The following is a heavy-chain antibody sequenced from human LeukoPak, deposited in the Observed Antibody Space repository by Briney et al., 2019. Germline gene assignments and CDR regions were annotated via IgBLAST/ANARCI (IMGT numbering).Heavy chain of an antibody. V-gene: IGHV1-2*02. Sequence: ASVKVSCKASGYTFTGYYMHWVRQAPGQGLEWMGWINPNSGGTNYAQKFQGRVTMTRDTSISTAYMELSRLRSDDTAVYYCARDKGRWLQFTGFWGQGTLVTVSS. CDR3: ARDKGRWLQFTGF. D-gene: IGHD5-24*01. CDR1: GYTFTGYY. J-gene: IGHJ4*02. CDR2: INPNSGGT.